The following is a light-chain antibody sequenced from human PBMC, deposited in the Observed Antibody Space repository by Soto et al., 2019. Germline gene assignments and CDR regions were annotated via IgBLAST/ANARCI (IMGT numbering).Light chain of an antibody. CDR1: SRYVGDYNF. J-gene: IGLJ1*01. CDR2: DVS. CDR3: CSYADTSYV. Sequence: QSALTQPRSVSGSPGQSVTISCTATSRYVGDYNFVSWYQQHPGKATKVMIYDVSKRPSGVPDRFSGSKSGNTASLTISGLQAEDEADYYCCSYADTSYVLGTGTKLTVL. V-gene: IGLV2-11*01.